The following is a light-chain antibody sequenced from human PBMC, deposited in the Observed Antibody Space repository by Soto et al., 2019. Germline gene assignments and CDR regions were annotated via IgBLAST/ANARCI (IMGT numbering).Light chain of an antibody. Sequence: DIPMTQSPSTLFASVGDRVTITCRASQSIRSWLAWYQQKPGKAPKLLIYDASSLESGVPSRFSGSGSGTEFTLTISSLQPDDFATYYCQQYDSYSQTFGQGTKVEIK. J-gene: IGKJ1*01. V-gene: IGKV1-5*01. CDR2: DAS. CDR1: QSIRSW. CDR3: QQYDSYSQT.